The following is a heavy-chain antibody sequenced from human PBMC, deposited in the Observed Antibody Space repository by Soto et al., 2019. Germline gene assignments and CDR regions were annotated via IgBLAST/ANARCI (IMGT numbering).Heavy chain of an antibody. V-gene: IGHV3-33*01. Sequence: GGSLRLSYAASGFTFSSYGMHWVRQAPGKGLEWVAVIWYDGSNKYYADSVKGRFTISRDNSKNTLYLQMNSLRAEDTAVYYCARDTGYYYYGMDVWGQGTTVTVSS. D-gene: IGHD2-8*02. J-gene: IGHJ6*02. CDR2: IWYDGSNK. CDR1: GFTFSSYG. CDR3: ARDTGYYYYGMDV.